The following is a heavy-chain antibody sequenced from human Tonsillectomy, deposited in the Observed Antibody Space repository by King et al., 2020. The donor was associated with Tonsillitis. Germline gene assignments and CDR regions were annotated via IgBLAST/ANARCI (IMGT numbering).Heavy chain of an antibody. J-gene: IGHJ3*02. Sequence: VQLVESGAEGKKPGSSVKVSCKASGGTFSSYAISWVRQAPGQGLEWMGGIIPIFGTANYAQQFQGRVTITAEKSTSTAYMELSSLRSEDTSVYYCARAKRGYSSGSLSAFDIWGQGTMVTVSS. D-gene: IGHD5-18*01. CDR3: ARAKRGYSSGSLSAFDI. CDR2: IIPIFGTA. CDR1: GGTFSSYA. V-gene: IGHV1-69*06.